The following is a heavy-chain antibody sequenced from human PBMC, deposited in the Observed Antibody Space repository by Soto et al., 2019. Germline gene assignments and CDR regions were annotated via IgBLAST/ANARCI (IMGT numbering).Heavy chain of an antibody. D-gene: IGHD1-20*01. J-gene: IGHJ3*02. Sequence: GASVKVSRKASGGTFSSYAISWVRQAPGQGLEWMGGIIPIFGTANYAQKFQGRVTITADESTSTAYMEQSSMRSEDTAVYYCARGYNWNDWVRDDAFDIWGQGTMVTVSS. CDR1: GGTFSSYA. CDR3: ARGYNWNDWVRDDAFDI. CDR2: IIPIFGTA. V-gene: IGHV1-69*13.